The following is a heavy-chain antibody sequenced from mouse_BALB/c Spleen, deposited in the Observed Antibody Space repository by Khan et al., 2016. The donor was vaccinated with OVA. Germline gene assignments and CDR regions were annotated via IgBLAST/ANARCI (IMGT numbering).Heavy chain of an antibody. CDR3: ARSTYRYAFVY. CDR1: GDSLTPGY. CDR2: IIYTGYT. J-gene: IGHJ3*01. D-gene: IGHD1-1*01. Sequence: EVQLQESGPSLVKPSQTLSLTCSVTGDSLTPGYWTWIRKFPGNKLEYMGHIIYTGYTYYNPSLKSRISITRHTSNNQYYLQLNSVTDEDTATYYGARSTYRYAFVYWCQGTLVTVSA. V-gene: IGHV3-8*02.